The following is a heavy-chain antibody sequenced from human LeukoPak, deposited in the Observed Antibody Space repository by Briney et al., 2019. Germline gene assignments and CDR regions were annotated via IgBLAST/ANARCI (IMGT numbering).Heavy chain of an antibody. CDR2: ISAYNGNT. J-gene: IGHJ4*02. Sequence: PLASVKVSCKASGYTFTSYGISWVRQAPGQGLEWMGWISAYNGNTNYAQKLQGRVTMTTDTSTSTAYMELRSLRSDDTAVYYCARDRPIGQPLLYPATIDYFDYWGQGTLVTVSS. CDR3: ARDRPIGQPLLYPATIDYFDY. D-gene: IGHD2-2*02. CDR1: GYTFTSYG. V-gene: IGHV1-18*01.